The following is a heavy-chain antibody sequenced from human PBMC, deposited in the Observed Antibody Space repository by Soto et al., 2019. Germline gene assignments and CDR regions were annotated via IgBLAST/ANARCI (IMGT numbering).Heavy chain of an antibody. V-gene: IGHV4-59*08. CDR2: IYYSGST. CDR3: TRLFRDDDYSCGSYRLLPDP. CDR1: GGSFISYY. Sequence: PSETLSLTCTVSGGSFISYYWSWFRQPPGKGLGGIGSIYYSGSTHYNPSLKSRVTISVDTSKNQFSLKLSSVTAADTAVYYCTRLFRDDDYSCGSYRLLPDPWGQGTLVTVSS. J-gene: IGHJ5*02. D-gene: IGHD3-16*02.